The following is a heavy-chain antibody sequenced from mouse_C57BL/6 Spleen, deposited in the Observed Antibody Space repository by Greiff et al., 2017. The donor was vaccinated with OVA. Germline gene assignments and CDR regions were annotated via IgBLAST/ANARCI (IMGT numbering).Heavy chain of an antibody. CDR1: GFTFSDAW. CDR3: TRRGIIYYYGSSYYFDY. CDR2: IRNKANNHAT. Sequence: DVKVEESGGGLVQPGGSMKLSCAASGFTFSDAWMDWVRQSPEKGLEWVAEIRNKANNHATYYAESVKGRFTISRDDSKSSVYLQMNSLRAEDTGIYYCTRRGIIYYYGSSYYFDYWGQGTTLTVSS. V-gene: IGHV6-6*01. J-gene: IGHJ2*01. D-gene: IGHD1-1*01.